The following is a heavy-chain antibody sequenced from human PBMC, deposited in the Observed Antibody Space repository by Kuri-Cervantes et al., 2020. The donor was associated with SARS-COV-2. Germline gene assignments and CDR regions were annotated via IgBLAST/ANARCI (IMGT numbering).Heavy chain of an antibody. J-gene: IGHJ4*02. CDR1: GFTFSSYA. CDR2: ISYDGSNK. D-gene: IGHD3-10*01. V-gene: IGHV3-30-3*02. CDR3: AKIRLTMVRGVITGDFDY. Sequence: GESLKISCAASGFTFSSYAMHWVRQAPGKGLEWVAVISYDGSNKYYADSVKGRFTISRDNSKNTLYLQMNSMRAEDTAVYYCAKIRLTMVRGVITGDFDYWGQGTLVTVSS.